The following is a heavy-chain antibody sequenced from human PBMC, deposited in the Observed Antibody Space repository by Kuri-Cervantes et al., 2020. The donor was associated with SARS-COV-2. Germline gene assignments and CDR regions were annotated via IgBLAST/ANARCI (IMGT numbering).Heavy chain of an antibody. CDR3: VRDGDHWNFDY. V-gene: IGHV3-74*01. J-gene: IGHJ4*02. D-gene: IGHD1-1*01. CDR2: INPDGSCT. CDR1: GFTFSSYW. Sequence: GESLKISCEVSGFTFSSYWIHWVRQAPGKGLVWVSRINPDGSCTNNADSVKGRFTLSRDNAKNMLFLQMNSLRAEDTAVYYCVRDGDHWNFDYWGQGTLVTVSS.